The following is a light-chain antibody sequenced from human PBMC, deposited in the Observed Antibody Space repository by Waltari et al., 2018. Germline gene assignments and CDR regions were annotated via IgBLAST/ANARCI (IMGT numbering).Light chain of an antibody. J-gene: IGLJ3*02. V-gene: IGLV4-69*01. CDR1: SGHSNYP. Sequence: QLMLTQSPSASASLGASVKPTCTLSSGHSNYPIPWHQQQPEKGPRYLMTVNRDGSHIKGDGIPDRFSGSSSGAERYLTISSLQSEDETDYYCQTGGFGIWVFGGGTKLTVL. CDR2: VNRDGSH. CDR3: QTGGFGIWV.